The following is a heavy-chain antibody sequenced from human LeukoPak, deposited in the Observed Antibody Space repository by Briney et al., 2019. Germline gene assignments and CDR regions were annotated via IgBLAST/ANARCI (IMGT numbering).Heavy chain of an antibody. CDR2: IKTKTDGGTA. V-gene: IGHV3-15*01. J-gene: IGHJ4*02. CDR1: AFIFSSAW. D-gene: IGHD3-10*01. Sequence: GGSLRLSCAASAFIFSSAWMSWVRQAPGKGLEWVGRIKTKTDGGTADYAAPVKGRFTISRDDSKNTLHLQMNSLKTEDTAVYYCTRWAFGSGSYYRDWGQGTLVTVSS. CDR3: TRWAFGSGSYYRD.